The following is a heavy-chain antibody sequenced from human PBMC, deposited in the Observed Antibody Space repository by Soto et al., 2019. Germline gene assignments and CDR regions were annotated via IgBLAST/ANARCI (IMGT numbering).Heavy chain of an antibody. CDR2: IYYSGST. V-gene: IGHV4-31*02. Sequence: PGKGLEWIGYIYYSGSTYYNPSLKSRVTISVDTSKNQFSLKLSSVTAADTAVYYCARDKITGFFDYWGQGILVTV. D-gene: IGHD2-8*02. CDR3: ARDKITGFFDY. J-gene: IGHJ4*02.